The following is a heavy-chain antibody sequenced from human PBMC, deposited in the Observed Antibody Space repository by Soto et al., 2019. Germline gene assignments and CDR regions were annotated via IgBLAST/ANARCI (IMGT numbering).Heavy chain of an antibody. J-gene: IGHJ5*02. CDR1: GFSFSKYA. CDR2: ISYDGRNK. V-gene: IGHV3-30*04. CDR3: ARETHRGDYGPLDL. Sequence: QVLLVESGGGVVQPGRSLQLSCTASGFSFSKYAMHWVRQAQGKGLEWVAVISYDGRNKDDADSVKGRFTISRDNSKSTLFLQMNSLGPADTAIYYCARETHRGDYGPLDLWGQGTLVTVS. D-gene: IGHD4-17*01.